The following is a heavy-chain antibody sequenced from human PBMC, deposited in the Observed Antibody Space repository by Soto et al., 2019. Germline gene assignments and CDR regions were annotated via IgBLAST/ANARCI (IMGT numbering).Heavy chain of an antibody. J-gene: IGHJ6*02. CDR3: ARDKGRYDSGMDV. CDR2: IFYSGST. D-gene: IGHD3-9*01. CDR1: GGSISSYY. Sequence: XETLYLTCTVSGGSISSYYRSWIRQPPGKGLEWIGYIFYSGSTKYNPSLKSRVTISVDTSKTHFSLNLSSVTAADTAVYYCARDKGRYDSGMDVWGQGTTVTVAS. V-gene: IGHV4-59*01.